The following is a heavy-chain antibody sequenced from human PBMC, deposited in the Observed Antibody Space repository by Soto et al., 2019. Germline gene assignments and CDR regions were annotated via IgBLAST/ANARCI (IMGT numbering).Heavy chain of an antibody. CDR3: ASGYSSSWYEY. Sequence: EVQLVESGGGLVKPGGSLRLSCAASGFTFSSYSMNWVRQAPGKGLEWVSYISSSSSYIYYADSVKGRFTISRDNAKNSLYLQMNSLRAEDTAVYYCASGYSSSWYEYWGQGTLVTVSS. CDR1: GFTFSSYS. J-gene: IGHJ4*02. V-gene: IGHV3-21*01. D-gene: IGHD6-13*01. CDR2: ISSSSSYI.